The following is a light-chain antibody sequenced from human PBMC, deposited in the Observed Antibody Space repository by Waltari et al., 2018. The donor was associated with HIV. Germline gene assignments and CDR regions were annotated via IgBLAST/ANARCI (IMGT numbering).Light chain of an antibody. CDR3: QQYNNWPPIT. J-gene: IGKJ5*01. Sequence: IVMTQSPATLSVSPGERATLSCRASQSVSSNLAWYQQKPGQAPRLLIYGASTRATGIPARFSGSGSGTDFTLTIVSLQSEDFALYYCQQYNNWPPITFGQGTRLEIK. CDR1: QSVSSN. CDR2: GAS. V-gene: IGKV3-15*01.